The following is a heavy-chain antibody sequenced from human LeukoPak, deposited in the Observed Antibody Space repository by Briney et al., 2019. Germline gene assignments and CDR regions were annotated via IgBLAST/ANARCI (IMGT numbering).Heavy chain of an antibody. J-gene: IGHJ4*02. CDR2: ISGSSRHK. CDR3: ARTANFAAGYYIDY. D-gene: IGHD6-13*01. CDR1: GFTFSSYT. V-gene: IGHV3-21*01. Sequence: GGSLRLSCAASGFTFSSYTMNWVRQAPGKGLEWVSSISGSSRHKYYADSVKGRFTISRDDAKNSLYLQMNSLRAEDTAVYYCARTANFAAGYYIDYWGQGTLVTVSS.